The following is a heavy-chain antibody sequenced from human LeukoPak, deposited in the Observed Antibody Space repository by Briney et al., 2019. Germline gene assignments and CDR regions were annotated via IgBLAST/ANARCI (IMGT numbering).Heavy chain of an antibody. CDR1: RFTFSSYG. CDR3: ARSHGAYCTNGVCRKNHDY. CDR2: IWYDGSNK. Sequence: GGSLRLSCAASRFTFSSYGMHWVRQAPGKGLEWVAVIWYDGSNKYYADSVKGRFTISRDNSKNTLYLQMNSLRAEDTAVYYCARSHGAYCTNGVCRKNHDYWGQGTLVTVSS. J-gene: IGHJ4*02. D-gene: IGHD2-8*01. V-gene: IGHV3-33*01.